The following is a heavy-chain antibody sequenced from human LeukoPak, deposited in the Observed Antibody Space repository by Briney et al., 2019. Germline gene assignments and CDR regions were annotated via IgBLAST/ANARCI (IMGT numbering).Heavy chain of an antibody. V-gene: IGHV3-48*02. D-gene: IGHD3-10*01. CDR3: AGGGYASENYTP. Sequence: GGSLRLSCAASGFTFSTYGMNWVRQAPGKGLDWVSYISTSSTTYYADSVKGRFTISRDNAKNSLFLQMNSLRDEDTAVYYCAGGGYASENYTPWGQGTLVTVSS. CDR1: GFTFSTYG. CDR2: ISTSSTT. J-gene: IGHJ5*02.